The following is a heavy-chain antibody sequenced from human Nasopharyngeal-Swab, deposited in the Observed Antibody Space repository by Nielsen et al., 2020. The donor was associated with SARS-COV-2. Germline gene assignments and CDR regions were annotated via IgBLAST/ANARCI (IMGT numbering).Heavy chain of an antibody. CDR3: ARVTADSSSWYEYYYYYYYYMDV. CDR2: IKQDGSEK. Sequence: ETLSLTCAASGFTFSSYWMSWVRQAPGKGLEWVANIKQDGSEKYYVDSVKGRFTISRDNAKNSLYLQMNSLRAEDTAVYYCARVTADSSSWYEYYYYYYYYMDVWGKGTTVTVSS. V-gene: IGHV3-7*03. D-gene: IGHD6-13*01. J-gene: IGHJ6*03. CDR1: GFTFSSYW.